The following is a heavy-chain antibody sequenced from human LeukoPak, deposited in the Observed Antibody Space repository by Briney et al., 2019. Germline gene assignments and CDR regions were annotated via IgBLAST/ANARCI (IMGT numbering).Heavy chain of an antibody. D-gene: IGHD6-6*01. CDR2: TNHSGST. J-gene: IGHJ4*02. V-gene: IGHV4-34*01. CDR3: ARGLGSSADY. CDR1: GVSFSAYY. Sequence: PSETLSLTCAVYGVSFSAYYWSWIRQPPGKGLEWIGETNHSGSTNYNPSLKSRVTISVDTSKNQFSLKLSSVTAADTAVYYCARGLGSSADYWGQGTLVTVSS.